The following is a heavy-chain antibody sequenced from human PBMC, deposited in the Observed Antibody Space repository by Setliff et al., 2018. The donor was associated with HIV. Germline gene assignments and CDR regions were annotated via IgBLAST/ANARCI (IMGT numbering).Heavy chain of an antibody. V-gene: IGHV3-23*01. CDR1: GLTLSSYA. D-gene: IGHD3-3*01. J-gene: IGHJ3*02. Sequence: GGSLRLSCAASGLTLSSYAMSWVRQAPGKGLEWVSTISGSGGSTYYADSVKGRFTISRDNSKNALYLQLNSLRAEDTAVYYCAEWFDGYDAFDIWGQGTMVTVSS. CDR3: AEWFDGYDAFDI. CDR2: ISGSGGST.